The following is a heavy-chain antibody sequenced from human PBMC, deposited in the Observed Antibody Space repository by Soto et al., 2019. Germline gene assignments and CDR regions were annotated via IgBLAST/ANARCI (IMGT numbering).Heavy chain of an antibody. CDR1: GYTFTSYG. CDR3: ARYSSGWYVPDYGMDV. CDR2: ISAYNGNT. Sequence: QVQLVQSGAEVKKPGASVKVSCKASGYTFTSYGISWVRQAPGQGLEWMGWISAYNGNTNYAQKLQGRVTMTTDTSTSQAYMELRSLRSDDTAVYYCARYSSGWYVPDYGMDVWGQGTTVTVSS. D-gene: IGHD6-19*01. J-gene: IGHJ6*02. V-gene: IGHV1-18*01.